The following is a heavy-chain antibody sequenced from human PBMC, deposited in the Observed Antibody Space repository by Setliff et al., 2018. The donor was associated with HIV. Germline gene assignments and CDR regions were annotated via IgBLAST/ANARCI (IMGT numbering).Heavy chain of an antibody. CDR3: ARDTYYNFLSGLEDYYYYMDV. CDR2: INPSGGST. D-gene: IGHD3-3*01. Sequence: ASVKVSCKASGYTFTSYYMHWVRQAPGQGLEWMGIINPSGGSTSYAQKFQGRVTMTRDTSTSTVYMELSSLRSEDTAVYYCARDTYYNFLSGLEDYYYYMDVWGKGTTVTVSS. J-gene: IGHJ6*03. CDR1: GYTFTSYY. V-gene: IGHV1-46*01.